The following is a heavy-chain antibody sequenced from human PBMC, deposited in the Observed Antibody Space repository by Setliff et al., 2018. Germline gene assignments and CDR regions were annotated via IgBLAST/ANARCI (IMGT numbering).Heavy chain of an antibody. V-gene: IGHV1-18*01. CDR2: ISTYNGNT. Sequence: ASVKVSCKASGYPFTRYVIGWVRQAPGQGLEWMGWISTYNGNTNFAQRSQGRVTMTADTSTGTAYMELKSLRSDDTAVYYCARGMAAAASNPFDYWGQGTLVTVSS. CDR3: ARGMAAAASNPFDY. D-gene: IGHD6-13*01. J-gene: IGHJ4*02. CDR1: GYPFTRYV.